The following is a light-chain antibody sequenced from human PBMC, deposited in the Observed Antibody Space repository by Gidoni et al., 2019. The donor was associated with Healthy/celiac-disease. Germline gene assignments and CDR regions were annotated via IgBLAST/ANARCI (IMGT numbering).Light chain of an antibody. CDR2: GAS. CDR3: QQYGSSPPWT. CDR1: QSVSSSY. J-gene: IGKJ1*01. Sequence: EIVLTQSPGTLTLSPGERATLSCRASQSVSSSYLAWYQQKPGQAPRLLLSGASSRATGIPDRFSGSGSGTDFTLTISRLEPEDFAVYYCQQYGSSPPWTFXXXTKVEIK. V-gene: IGKV3-20*01.